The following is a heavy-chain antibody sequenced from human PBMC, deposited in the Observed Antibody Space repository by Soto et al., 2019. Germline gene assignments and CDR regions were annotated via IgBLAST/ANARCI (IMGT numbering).Heavy chain of an antibody. D-gene: IGHD6-13*01. CDR3: AKGAAADEYYYYGMDV. CDR2: ISGSGGST. CDR1: GFTFSSYA. J-gene: IGHJ6*02. V-gene: IGHV3-23*01. Sequence: EVQLLESGGGLVQPGGSLRLSCAASGFTFSSYAMSWVRQAPGKGLEWVSAISGSGGSTYYADSVKGRFTISRDNSQKTLYLQMNSLRAEDTVVYYGAKGAAADEYYYYGMDVWGQVTTVTVSS.